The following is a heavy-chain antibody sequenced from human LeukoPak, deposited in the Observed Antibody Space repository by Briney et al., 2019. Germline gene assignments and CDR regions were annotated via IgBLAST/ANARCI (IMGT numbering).Heavy chain of an antibody. D-gene: IGHD3-22*01. CDR1: GDSIGSHY. CDR2: IFYVGST. CDR3: ARDYYDSREEAFDI. V-gene: IGHV4-59*11. Sequence: KPSETLSLTCTVSGDSIGSHYWSLIRQPPGKGLEWIGYIFYVGSTNYNPSLKSRVTISVDTSKNQFSLKLNSVTAADTAVYYCARDYYDSREEAFDIWGQGTMVSVSS. J-gene: IGHJ3*02.